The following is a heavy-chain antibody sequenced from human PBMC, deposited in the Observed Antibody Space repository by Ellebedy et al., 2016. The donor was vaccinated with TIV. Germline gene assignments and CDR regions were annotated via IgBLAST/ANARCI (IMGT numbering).Heavy chain of an antibody. D-gene: IGHD6-19*01. CDR3: ARGGLAVGEF. CDR1: GFTFGSFG. J-gene: IGHJ4*02. CDR2: IKEDGSAK. V-gene: IGHV3-7*01. Sequence: GESLKISCAVSGFTFGSFGMHWVRQAPGKGLEWVANIKEDGSAKYYVGSVKGRFTISRDNAKNSLYLQMNSLRSEDTAVYYCARGGLAVGEFWGQGTLVTVSS.